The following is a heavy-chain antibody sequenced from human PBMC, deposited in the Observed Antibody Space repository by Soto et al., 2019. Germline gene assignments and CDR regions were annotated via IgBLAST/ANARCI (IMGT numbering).Heavy chain of an antibody. D-gene: IGHD1-26*01. CDR3: AKDQYSGSPGKPDY. V-gene: IGHV3-23*01. Sequence: GGSLRLSCVGSGFTFSSFAMSWVRQAPGKGLEWVSTISGSGTTTYYAESVKGRFTISRDNSKNTMYLQMNSLRVDDTAIYYCAKDQYSGSPGKPDYWGQGTLVTVSS. J-gene: IGHJ4*02. CDR1: GFTFSSFA. CDR2: ISGSGTTT.